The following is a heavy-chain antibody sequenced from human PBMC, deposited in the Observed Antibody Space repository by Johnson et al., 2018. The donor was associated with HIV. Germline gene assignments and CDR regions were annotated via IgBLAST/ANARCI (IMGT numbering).Heavy chain of an antibody. CDR2: IWHDGRDV. CDR1: GFTFSSYA. D-gene: IGHD2-2*01. V-gene: IGHV3-33*08. J-gene: IGHJ3*02. Sequence: QVQLVESGGGLVQPGGSLRLSCAASGFTFSSYAMHWVRQAPGKGLEWVAFIWHDGRDVYYADSVKGRFTVSRDNSKNAVYLQMNSLGAGDTAVYYCARRSITSDGFDIWGQGTMVTVSS. CDR3: ARRSITSDGFDI.